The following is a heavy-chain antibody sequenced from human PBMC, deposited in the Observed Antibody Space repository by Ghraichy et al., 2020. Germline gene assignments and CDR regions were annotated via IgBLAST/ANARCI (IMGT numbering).Heavy chain of an antibody. V-gene: IGHV3-33*01. J-gene: IGHJ4*02. CDR2: IWYDGSNK. CDR3: ARRNPMGSYSSGWYLDY. CDR1: GFTFSSYG. Sequence: GESLNISCAASGFTFSSYGMHWVRQAPGKGLEWVAVIWYDGSNKYYADSVKGRFTISRDNSKNTLYLQMNSLRAEDTAVYYCARRNPMGSYSSGWYLDYWGQGTLVTVSS. D-gene: IGHD6-19*01.